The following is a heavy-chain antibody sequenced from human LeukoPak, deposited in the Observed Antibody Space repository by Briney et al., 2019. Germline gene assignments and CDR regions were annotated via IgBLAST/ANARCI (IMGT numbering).Heavy chain of an antibody. V-gene: IGHV4-59*11. CDR2: ISSIGST. CDR1: DDSFSTHY. D-gene: IGHD4-17*01. CDR3: ARNPTTVSKVFDV. Sequence: PSETLSLTCSVSDDSFSTHYWTWIRHPPGTGLEWIGYISSIGSTNYNPSLKSRVTITVDTSQKQFSLKMTSVTAADTDVYYCARNPTTVSKVFDVWGQGTMVTVSA. J-gene: IGHJ3*01.